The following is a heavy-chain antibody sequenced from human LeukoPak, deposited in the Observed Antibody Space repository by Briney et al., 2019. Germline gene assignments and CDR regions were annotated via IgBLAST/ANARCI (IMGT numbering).Heavy chain of an antibody. CDR1: GYTFTSYY. CDR2: INPSGGST. D-gene: IGHD1-1*01. V-gene: IGHV1-46*01. CDR3: ARDQLSRGVWFDP. Sequence: ASVKVSCKASGYTFTSYYMHWVRQAPGQGLEWMGIINPSGGSTSYAQKFQGRVTMTRDMSTSTAYMELRSLRSDDTAVYYCARDQLSRGVWFDPWGQGTLVTVSS. J-gene: IGHJ5*02.